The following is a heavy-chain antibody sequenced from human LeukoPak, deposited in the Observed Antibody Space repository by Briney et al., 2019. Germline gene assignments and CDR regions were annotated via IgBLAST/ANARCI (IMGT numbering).Heavy chain of an antibody. CDR1: GFTFSSYA. CDR2: ISGSGGST. Sequence: GGSLRLSCAASGFTFSSYAMSWVRQAPGKGLEWVSAISGSGGSTYYADSVKGRFTISRDSSKNALYLQMNSLRAEDTAVYYCAKDLDIVVVPAAIDYWGQGTLVTVSS. J-gene: IGHJ4*02. D-gene: IGHD2-2*03. V-gene: IGHV3-23*01. CDR3: AKDLDIVVVPAAIDY.